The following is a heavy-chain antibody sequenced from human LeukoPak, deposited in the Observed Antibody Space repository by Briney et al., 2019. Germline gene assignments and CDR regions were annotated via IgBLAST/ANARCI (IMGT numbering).Heavy chain of an antibody. CDR2: INPRDGGT. CDR1: GYTFTSYY. V-gene: IGHV1-2*02. J-gene: IGHJ4*02. D-gene: IGHD2-15*01. Sequence: ASVKVSCKASGYTFTSYYMHWVRQAPGQGLEWMGYINPRDGGTSSPPNFRGRVTMTTDASSSTVYMELSRLTSDDTAIYYCAREGNGLLSKDLDYWGQGTLVTVSS. CDR3: AREGNGLLSKDLDY.